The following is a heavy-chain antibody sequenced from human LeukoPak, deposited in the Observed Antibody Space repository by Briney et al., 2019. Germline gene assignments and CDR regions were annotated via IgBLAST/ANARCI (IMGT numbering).Heavy chain of an antibody. CDR2: ISTYNGYS. J-gene: IGHJ4*02. CDR3: AKNSSGGYSDY. V-gene: IGHV1-18*01. D-gene: IGHD6-19*01. Sequence: ASVKVSCKISGYTFTFSGITWVRQAPGQGLEWMGWISTYNGYSKYAQNLQGRVTMTADTSTSTAYMELSSLRSDDTAVYYCAKNSSGGYSDYWGQGTLVTVSS. CDR1: GYTFTFSG.